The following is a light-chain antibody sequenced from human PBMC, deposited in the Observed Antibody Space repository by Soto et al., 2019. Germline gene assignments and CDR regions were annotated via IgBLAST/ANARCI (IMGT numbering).Light chain of an antibody. V-gene: IGKV3-11*01. CDR3: QQRSNWPPEIT. J-gene: IGKJ5*01. CDR1: QSVGRN. CDR2: DAS. Sequence: EILMTQSPATLSVSPWERATLSCRASQSVGRNLAWYQQKPGQAPRLLIYDASNRATGVPARFSGSGSGTDFTLTVSSLEPEDFALYYCQQRSNWPPEITFGQGTRLEIK.